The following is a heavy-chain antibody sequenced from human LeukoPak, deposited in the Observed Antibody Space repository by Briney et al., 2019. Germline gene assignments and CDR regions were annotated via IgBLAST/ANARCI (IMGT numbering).Heavy chain of an antibody. D-gene: IGHD6-19*01. CDR2: INPNSGVT. CDR3: AKESPSSSGWYDDAFEI. Sequence: GASVKVSCRASGYTFTGYYMHWVRQAPGQGLEWMGWINPNSGVTNYAQNFQGRVTMTRDTSISTAFMELSRLRSDDTAVYYCAKESPSSSGWYDDAFEIWGQGTMVTVSS. J-gene: IGHJ3*02. CDR1: GYTFTGYY. V-gene: IGHV1-2*02.